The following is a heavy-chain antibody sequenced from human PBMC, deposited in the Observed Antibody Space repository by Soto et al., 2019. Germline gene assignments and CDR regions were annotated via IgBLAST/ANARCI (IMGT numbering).Heavy chain of an antibody. V-gene: IGHV4-4*02. J-gene: IGHJ4*02. CDR2: IYYSGNT. CDR3: ARGFVHTSSWYFDL. Sequence: QVQLQESGPGLVKPSGTLSLTCAVSGGSITSNNWWSWVRQPPGKGLEWIGEIYYSGNTNYNPSLRGRVSMSVDKSQNQFSLWLTSVTAADTAVYYCARGFVHTSSWYFDLWGQGILITVSS. CDR1: GGSITSNNW. D-gene: IGHD6-13*01.